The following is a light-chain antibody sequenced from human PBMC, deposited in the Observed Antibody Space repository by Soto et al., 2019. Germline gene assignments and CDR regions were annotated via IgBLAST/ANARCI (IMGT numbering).Light chain of an antibody. CDR3: QQYYRDPRA. V-gene: IGKV1-8*01. J-gene: IGKJ2*01. CDR1: QGISSY. CDR2: AAS. Sequence: AIRMTQSPSSLSASTGDRVTITCRASQGISSYLAWYQQKPGKAPKLLIYAASTLQSGVPSRFSGSGSGTDFTLTISCLQSEDVATYYCQQYYRDPRAFGQGTKLDIK.